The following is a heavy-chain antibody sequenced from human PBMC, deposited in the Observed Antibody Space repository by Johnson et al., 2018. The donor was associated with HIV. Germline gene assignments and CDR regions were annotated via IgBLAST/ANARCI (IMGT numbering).Heavy chain of an antibody. Sequence: QVQLVESGGGLIQPGGSLRLSCAASGFTVSSNYMSWVRQAPGKGLAWVAVIWYDGSHKYSADSVTGRFIIARDNSKNTLYLQLTNLRAEDTAVYYCARGAFLKVYVSDDAFDIWGQGTMVTVSS. CDR2: IWYDGSHK. V-gene: IGHV3-33*08. J-gene: IGHJ3*02. D-gene: IGHD2-8*01. CDR1: GFTVSSNY. CDR3: ARGAFLKVYVSDDAFDI.